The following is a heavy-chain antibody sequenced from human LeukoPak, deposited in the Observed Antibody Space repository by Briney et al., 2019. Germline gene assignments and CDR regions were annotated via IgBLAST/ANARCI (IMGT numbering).Heavy chain of an antibody. CDR1: TFTFSNAW. V-gene: IGHV3-48*02. CDR3: ARYGSGTSYITNYFDY. CDR2: ISSDSRTI. J-gene: IGHJ4*02. Sequence: GGSLRLSCAASTFTFSNAWMSWVRQAPGKGLEGVSYISSDSRTIYYADSVKGRFTISRDNAKNSLYLQMKSLRDEDTAVYYCARYGSGTSYITNYFDYWGQGTLVTVSS. D-gene: IGHD3-10*01.